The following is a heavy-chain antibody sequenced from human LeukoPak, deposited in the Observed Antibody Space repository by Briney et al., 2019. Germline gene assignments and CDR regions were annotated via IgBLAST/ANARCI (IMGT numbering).Heavy chain of an antibody. CDR1: GFTFSSYA. V-gene: IGHV3-23*01. Sequence: GGSLRLSCAASGFTFSSYAMSWVCQAPGKGLEWVSAISGSGGSTYYADSVKGRFTISRDNSKNTLYLQMNSLRAEDTAVYYCAKGGVDTAMARYFDYWGQGTLVTVSS. D-gene: IGHD5-18*01. CDR3: AKGGVDTAMARYFDY. J-gene: IGHJ4*02. CDR2: ISGSGGST.